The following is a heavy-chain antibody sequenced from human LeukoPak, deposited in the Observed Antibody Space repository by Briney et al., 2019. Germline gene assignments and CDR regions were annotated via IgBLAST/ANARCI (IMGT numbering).Heavy chain of an antibody. D-gene: IGHD2-15*01. V-gene: IGHV4-31*03. CDR3: ARDPPRYCSGGSCYLDAFDI. CDR2: IYYSGST. J-gene: IGHJ3*02. Sequence: SQTLSLTCTVSGGSISSGGYYWSWIRQHPGKGLEWIGYIYYSGSTYYNPSLKSRVTISVDTSKNQFSLKLSSVTAADTAVYYCARDPPRYCSGGSCYLDAFDIWGQGTMVTVSS. CDR1: GGSISSGGYY.